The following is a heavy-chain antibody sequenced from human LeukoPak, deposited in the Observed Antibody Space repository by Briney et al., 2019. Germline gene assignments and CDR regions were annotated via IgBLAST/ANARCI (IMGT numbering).Heavy chain of an antibody. CDR2: INHSGST. J-gene: IGHJ4*02. Sequence: PSETLSLTCAVYGGSFSGYYWSWIRQPPGKGLEWIGEINHSGSTNYNPSLKSRVTISVDTSKNQFSLKLSSVTAADTAVYYCARLGSGSYYGVFDYWGQGTLVTVSS. V-gene: IGHV4-34*01. CDR3: ARLGSGSYYGVFDY. CDR1: GGSFSGYY. D-gene: IGHD1-26*01.